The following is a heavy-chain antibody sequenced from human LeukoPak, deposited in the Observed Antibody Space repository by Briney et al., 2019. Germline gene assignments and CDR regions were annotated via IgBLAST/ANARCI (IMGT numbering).Heavy chain of an antibody. CDR1: GYTLTELS. Sequence: ASVKVSCKVSGYTLTELSMHWVRQAPGKGLEWMGGFDPEDGETIYAQKFQGRVTMTEDTSTDTAYMELSSLRSEDTAVYYCATASDYYGSGSYSNWGQGTLVTVSS. J-gene: IGHJ4*02. CDR2: FDPEDGET. CDR3: ATASDYYGSGSYSN. V-gene: IGHV1-24*01. D-gene: IGHD3-10*01.